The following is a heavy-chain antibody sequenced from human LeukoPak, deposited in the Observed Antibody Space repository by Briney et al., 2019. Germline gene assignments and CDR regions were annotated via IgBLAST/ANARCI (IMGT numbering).Heavy chain of an antibody. CDR2: IYYSGST. CDR3: ARENIVDTAMVTDY. V-gene: IGHV4-39*07. J-gene: IGHJ4*02. CDR1: GGSISSSSYY. D-gene: IGHD5-18*01. Sequence: SETLSLTCTVSGGSISSSSYYWGWIRQPPGKGLEWIGSIYYSGSTYYNPSLKSRVTISVDTSKNQFSLKLSSVTAADTAVYYCARENIVDTAMVTDYWGQGTLVTVSS.